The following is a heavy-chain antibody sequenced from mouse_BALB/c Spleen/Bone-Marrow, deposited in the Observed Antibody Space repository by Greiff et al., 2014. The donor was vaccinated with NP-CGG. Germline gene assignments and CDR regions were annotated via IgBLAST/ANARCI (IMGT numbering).Heavy chain of an antibody. Sequence: QVHVKQSGAELVKPGASLKLSCKASGYTFTSYRMHWVKQRPGQGLEWIGEINPSNGRANYNEKFKSKATLTVDKSSSTAYMQLSSLTSEDSAVYYCAREMVFDITTVVATGGYYFDYWGQGTTLTVSS. V-gene: IGHV1S81*02. D-gene: IGHD1-1*01. CDR2: INPSNGRA. CDR1: GYTFTSYR. J-gene: IGHJ2*01. CDR3: AREMVFDITTVVATGGYYFDY.